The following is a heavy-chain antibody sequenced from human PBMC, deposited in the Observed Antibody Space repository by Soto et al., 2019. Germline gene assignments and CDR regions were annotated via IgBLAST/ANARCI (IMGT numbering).Heavy chain of an antibody. CDR3: AKISTKSYFDS. J-gene: IGHJ4*02. D-gene: IGHD2-8*01. V-gene: IGHV3-72*01. CDR1: GFTFSDHY. Sequence: GGSLRLSCASSGFTFSDHYMDWVRQVPGKGLEWVGRIRKKPNSYTTEYAASVKGRFTISRDDSRNSLYLQMNSLKTEDTAVYFCAKISTKSYFDSWGQGTLVTVSS. CDR2: IRKKPNSYTT.